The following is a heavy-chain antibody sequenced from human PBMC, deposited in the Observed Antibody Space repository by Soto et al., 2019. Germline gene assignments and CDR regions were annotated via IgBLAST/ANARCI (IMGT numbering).Heavy chain of an antibody. D-gene: IGHD6-13*01. CDR1: GYSFTSYW. J-gene: IGHJ6*01. CDR3: ARHPGGAACEEGKDV. V-gene: IGHV5-10-1*01. Sequence: ESLKICCQGSGYSFTSYWISWVRQMPGKGLEWMGRIDPSDSYTNYSPSFQGHVTISADKSISTAYLQWSSLKASDTAIYYCARHPGGAACEEGKDVWGQGTTDIVSS. CDR2: IDPSDSYT.